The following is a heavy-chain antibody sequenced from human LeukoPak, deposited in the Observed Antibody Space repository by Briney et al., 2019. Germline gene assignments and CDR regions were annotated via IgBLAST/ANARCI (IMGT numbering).Heavy chain of an antibody. CDR3: ARVDSGAYYFES. Sequence: PAQTLSLTCTVSGVSISSGAYYWSWTRQLPGEGLGWIGYIYSSATTYYNPSLESRLIISVASSKNQFSLRLSSVTDAATAVYYCARVDSGAYYFESWGQGTLVTVSS. J-gene: IGHJ4*02. CDR2: IYSSATT. D-gene: IGHD2-15*01. CDR1: GVSISSGAYY. V-gene: IGHV4-31*03.